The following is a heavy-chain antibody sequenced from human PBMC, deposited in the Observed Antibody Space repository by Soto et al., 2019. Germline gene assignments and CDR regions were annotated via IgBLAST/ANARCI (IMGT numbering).Heavy chain of an antibody. CDR1: GDSVSKYY. CDR3: GRSPAYGDYANLDT. D-gene: IGHD4-17*01. CDR2: IHSTRSP. J-gene: IGHJ5*02. Sequence: QVQLQESGPGLVKPSETLSLTCTVSGDSVSKYYWNRIRQPAGKGLEWIGRIHSTRSPNYNPSLKSRVTMSVDTSKNQFSLKLNLTSVAAADTAVYYCGRSPAYGDYANLDTWGQGTLVTVSS. V-gene: IGHV4-4*07.